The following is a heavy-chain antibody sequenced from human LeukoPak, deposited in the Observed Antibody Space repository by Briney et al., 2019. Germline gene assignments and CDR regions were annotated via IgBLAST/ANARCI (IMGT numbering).Heavy chain of an antibody. V-gene: IGHV7-4-1*02. D-gene: IGHD6-19*01. CDR3: ARDQWLLRDRYYYYYGMDV. CDR1: GYTFTSYA. CDR2: INTNTGNP. J-gene: IGHJ6*02. Sequence: GASVKVSCKASGYTFTSYAMNWVRQAPGQGLEWMGWINTNTGNPTYAQGFTGRFVFSLDTSVSTAYLQISSLKAEDTAVYYCARDQWLLRDRYYYYYGMDVWGQGTTVTVSS.